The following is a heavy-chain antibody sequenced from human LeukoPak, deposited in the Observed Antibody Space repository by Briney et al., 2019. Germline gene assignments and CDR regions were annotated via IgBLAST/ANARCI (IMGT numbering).Heavy chain of an antibody. Sequence: GGSLRLSCAASGFTFSSYWMSWVRQAPGKGLEWVANIKQDGSEKYYVDSVKGRFTITRDNAKNSLYLQMNSLRAEDTAVYYCARVGTAHYFDYWGQGTLVTVSS. CDR3: ARVGTAHYFDY. D-gene: IGHD1/OR15-1a*01. J-gene: IGHJ4*02. CDR2: IKQDGSEK. V-gene: IGHV3-7*01. CDR1: GFTFSSYW.